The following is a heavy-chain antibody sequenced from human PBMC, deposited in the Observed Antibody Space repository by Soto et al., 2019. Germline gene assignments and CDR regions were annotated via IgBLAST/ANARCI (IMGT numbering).Heavy chain of an antibody. J-gene: IGHJ5*02. Sequence: GGSLRLSCAVSGFTFSSYAMSWVRQAPGKGLEWVSANSGSGGSTYYADSVKGRFTISRDNSKNTLYLQMNSLRAEDTAVYYCAKKSDFWSGYFDPWGQGTLVTVSS. D-gene: IGHD3-3*01. V-gene: IGHV3-23*01. CDR2: NSGSGGST. CDR1: GFTFSSYA. CDR3: AKKSDFWSGYFDP.